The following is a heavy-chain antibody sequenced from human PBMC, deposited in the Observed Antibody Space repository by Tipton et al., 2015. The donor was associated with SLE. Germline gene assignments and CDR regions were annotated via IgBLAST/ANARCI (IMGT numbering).Heavy chain of an antibody. CDR3: AGEPDY. CDR1: GGAISDYY. CDR2: ISYSGST. V-gene: IGHV4-59*01. J-gene: IGHJ4*02. Sequence: TLSLTCTFSGGAISDYYWNWIRQPPGLGLEWIGHISYSGSTNYNPSLKSRVTISVDTSKNQFSPKLSSVTAADTAVYYCAGEPDYWGQGTLVTVSS.